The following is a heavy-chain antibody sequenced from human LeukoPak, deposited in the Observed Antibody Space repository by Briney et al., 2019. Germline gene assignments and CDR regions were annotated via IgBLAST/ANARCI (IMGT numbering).Heavy chain of an antibody. J-gene: IGHJ4*02. CDR2: IYYSGST. CDR1: GGSISSYY. CDR3: AREGGSIQLRSYYFDY. D-gene: IGHD5-18*01. V-gene: IGHV4-59*01. Sequence: SETLSLTCTVSGGSISSYYWGWIRQPPGKGLEWIGYIYYSGSTNYNPSLKSRVTISVDTSKNQFSLKLSSVTAADTAVYYCAREGGSIQLRSYYFDYWGQGTLVTVSS.